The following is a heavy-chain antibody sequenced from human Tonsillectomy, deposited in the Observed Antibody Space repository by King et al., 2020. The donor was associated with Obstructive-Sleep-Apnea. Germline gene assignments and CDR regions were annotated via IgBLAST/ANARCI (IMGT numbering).Heavy chain of an antibody. J-gene: IGHJ6*02. V-gene: IGHV1-2*04. D-gene: IGHD3-3*01. CDR1: GYTFTGYY. CDR2: INPNSGGT. Sequence: VQLVESGGEVKKPGASVKVSCKASGYTFTGYYMHWGRQAPGQGLEWMGWINPNSGGTNYAQKFQGWVTMTRDTSISTAYMEVSRLRSDDTAVYYCARGMNYDFRVMDVWGQGTTVTVSS. CDR3: ARGMNYDFRVMDV.